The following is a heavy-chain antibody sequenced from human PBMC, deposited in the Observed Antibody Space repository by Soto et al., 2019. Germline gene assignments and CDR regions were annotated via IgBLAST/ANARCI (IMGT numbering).Heavy chain of an antibody. CDR1: GGTFSSYV. V-gene: IGHV1-69*13. CDR2: IIPIFGTA. D-gene: IGHD2-2*01. Sequence: GASVKVSCKASGGTFSSYVISWVRQAPGQGLEWMGRIIPIFGTASYAQKFQGRVTITADESTSTAYMELSSLRSEDTAVYYCASGSRIVLVPDGIFGGPDWFDSWGQGTLVTVSS. J-gene: IGHJ5*01. CDR3: ASGSRIVLVPDGIFGGPDWFDS.